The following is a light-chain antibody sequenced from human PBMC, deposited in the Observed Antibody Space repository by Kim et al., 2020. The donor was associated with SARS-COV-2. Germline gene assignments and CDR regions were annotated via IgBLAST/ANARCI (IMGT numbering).Light chain of an antibody. J-gene: IGKJ1*01. CDR3: QQYNTWT. V-gene: IGKV1-5*03. Sequence: LSASVGDRVTLTCRASQSISSWLAWYQQKPGKAPKLLIYKASSLESGVPSRFSGSGSGTEFTLTISSLQPDDFATYYCQQYNTWTFGQGTKVDIK. CDR2: KAS. CDR1: QSISSW.